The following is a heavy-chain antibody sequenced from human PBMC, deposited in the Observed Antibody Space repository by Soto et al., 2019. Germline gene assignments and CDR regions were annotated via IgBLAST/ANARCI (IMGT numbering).Heavy chain of an antibody. CDR3: TRARGETTVTTYPFDY. CDR1: GFTFGDYA. Sequence: EVQLVESGGGLVQPGRSLRLSCTASGFTFGDYAMSWFRQAPGKGLEWVGFIRSKAYGGTTEYAASVKGRFTISRDDSKSIGYLQMNSLKTEDTAVYYCTRARGETTVTTYPFDYWGQGTLVTVSS. J-gene: IGHJ4*02. D-gene: IGHD4-17*01. V-gene: IGHV3-49*03. CDR2: IRSKAYGGTT.